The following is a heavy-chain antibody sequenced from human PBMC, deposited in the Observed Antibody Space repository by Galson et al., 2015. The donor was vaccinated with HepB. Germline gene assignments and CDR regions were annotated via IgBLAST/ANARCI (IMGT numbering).Heavy chain of an antibody. D-gene: IGHD3-16*01. V-gene: IGHV3-53*01. J-gene: IGHJ4*02. CDR1: GFTVSSNY. CDR3: AKANDYDYVWGNPGYYFDY. Sequence: SLRLSCAASGFTVSSNYMSWVRQAPGKGLEWVSVIYSGGSTYYADSVKGRFTISRDNSKNTLYLQMNSLRAEDTAVYYCAKANDYDYVWGNPGYYFDYWGQGTLVTVSS. CDR2: IYSGGST.